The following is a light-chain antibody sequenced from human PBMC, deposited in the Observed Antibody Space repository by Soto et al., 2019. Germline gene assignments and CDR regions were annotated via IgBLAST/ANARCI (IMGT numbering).Light chain of an antibody. J-gene: IGKJ4*01. V-gene: IGKV1-27*01. CDR1: QGIYNY. Sequence: EIQMTQSPSSLSASVGDRVTITCRASQGIYNYLAWYQQKPGKVPKLLIYAASTLQSGVPSRFSGSGSGTDFTLTISSLQPEDVATYYCQRYNSAPVLTFGGGTKVEVK. CDR2: AAS. CDR3: QRYNSAPVLT.